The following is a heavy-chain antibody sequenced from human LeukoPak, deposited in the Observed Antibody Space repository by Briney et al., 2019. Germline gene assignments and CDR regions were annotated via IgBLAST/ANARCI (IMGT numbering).Heavy chain of an antibody. V-gene: IGHV1-2*07. D-gene: IGHD4-17*01. CDR2: INPDIGVT. CDR3: ARQDHGDFLPPPGY. CDR1: GYTFTGYY. Sequence: ASVKVSCKASGYTFTGYYMHWVRQAPGQGLEWMGWINPDIGVTKYAHKFQDRVTMTRDTSISTAYMELSRLRSDDTAVYYCARQDHGDFLPPPGYWGQGTLVTVSS. J-gene: IGHJ4*02.